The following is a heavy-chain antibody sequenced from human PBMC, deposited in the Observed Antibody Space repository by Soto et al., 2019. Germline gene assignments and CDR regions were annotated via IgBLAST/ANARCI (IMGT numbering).Heavy chain of an antibody. Sequence: GGSLRLSCAASGFTFSNAGMNWVRQAPGKGLEWVGRIKSKTDGGTTDYAAPVKGRFTISRDDSKNTLYLQMNSLKTEDTAVYYCTTEPYYDFWSGYYSKDYWGQGTLVTVSS. CDR2: IKSKTDGGTT. V-gene: IGHV3-15*07. J-gene: IGHJ4*02. D-gene: IGHD3-3*01. CDR3: TTEPYYDFWSGYYSKDY. CDR1: GFTFSNAG.